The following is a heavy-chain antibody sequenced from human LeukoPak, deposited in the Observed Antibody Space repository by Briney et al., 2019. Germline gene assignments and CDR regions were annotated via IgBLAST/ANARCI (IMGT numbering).Heavy chain of an antibody. V-gene: IGHV3-21*01. CDR1: GFTFSSYS. D-gene: IGHD2-2*01. CDR2: ISSSSSYI. Sequence: GGSLRLSCAASGFTFSSYSMNWVRQAPGKGLEWVSSISSSSSYIYYADSVKGRFTISRDDAKNSLYLQMNSLRAEDTAVYYCARDLGNDCSSTSCVGWGQGTLVTVSS. CDR3: ARDLGNDCSSTSCVG. J-gene: IGHJ4*02.